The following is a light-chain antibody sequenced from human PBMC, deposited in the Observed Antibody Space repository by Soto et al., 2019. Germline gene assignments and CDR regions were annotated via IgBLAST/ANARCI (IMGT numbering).Light chain of an antibody. CDR3: NSYTSSSTLS. J-gene: IGLJ2*01. CDR1: SSDVGGYNY. Sequence: QSALTQPASVSGSPGQSITISCTGTSSDVGGYNYVSWYQQHPGKAPKLMIYDVSNRPSGVSNRFSGSKSGNTASLTISGLQAEDEDDYYCNSYTSSSTLSFGGGTKVTVL. CDR2: DVS. V-gene: IGLV2-14*01.